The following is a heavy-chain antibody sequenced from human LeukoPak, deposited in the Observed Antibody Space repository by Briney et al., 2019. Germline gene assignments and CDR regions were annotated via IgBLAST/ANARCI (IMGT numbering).Heavy chain of an antibody. J-gene: IGHJ3*02. CDR1: GGTFSSYA. CDR2: IIPIFGTA. V-gene: IGHV1-69*05. Sequence: ASVKVSSKASGGTFSSYAISWVRQAPGQGLEWMGRIIPIFGTANYAQKFQGRVTITTDESTSTAYMELSSLRSEDTAVYYCASNGRGMTTFRSGGVNAFDIWGQGTMVTVSS. CDR3: ASNGRGMTTFRSGGVNAFDI. D-gene: IGHD3-16*01.